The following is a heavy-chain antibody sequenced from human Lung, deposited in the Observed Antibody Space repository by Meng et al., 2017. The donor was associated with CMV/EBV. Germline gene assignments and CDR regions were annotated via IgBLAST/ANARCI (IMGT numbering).Heavy chain of an antibody. CDR2: ISMSSSDI. D-gene: IGHD3-3*01. Sequence: ESLKISCAASGFTFSSYSMNWVRQAPGKGLEWVSYISMSSSDIYYADSVKGRFTISRDNAKKSLYLQMNSLRAEDTAVYYCARIKYDFWGTNWFDPWGQGXLVTVSS. J-gene: IGHJ5*02. CDR1: GFTFSSYS. CDR3: ARIKYDFWGTNWFDP. V-gene: IGHV3-21*01.